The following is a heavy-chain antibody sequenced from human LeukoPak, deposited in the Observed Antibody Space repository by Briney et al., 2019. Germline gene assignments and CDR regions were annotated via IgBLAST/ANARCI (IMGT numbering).Heavy chain of an antibody. CDR2: ISAYNGNT. D-gene: IGHD5-12*01. CDR3: ASGTRYPRGYGWVYYFDY. V-gene: IGHV1-18*01. Sequence: VASVKVSCKASGYTFTSYGISWVRQAPGQGLEWMGWISAYNGNTNYAQKLQGRVTMTTDTSTSTAYMELRSLRSDDTAVYYCASGTRYPRGYGWVYYFDYWGQGTLVTVSS. J-gene: IGHJ4*02. CDR1: GYTFTSYG.